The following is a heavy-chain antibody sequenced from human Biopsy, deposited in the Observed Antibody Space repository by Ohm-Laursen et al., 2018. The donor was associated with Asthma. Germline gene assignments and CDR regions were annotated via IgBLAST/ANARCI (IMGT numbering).Heavy chain of an antibody. CDR3: ARKAGSCISRTCYSLDF. CDR2: INSVFGTT. CDR1: GGTFSTYV. D-gene: IGHD2-2*01. J-gene: IGHJ4*02. Sequence: ASVKVSCKSLGGTFSTYVIGWVRQAPGQGLEWMGGINSVFGTTTYPQKFQDRVTITADDSPSTVYMELSSLRSEDTAVYYCARKAGSCISRTCYSLDFWGQGTLVTVSS. V-gene: IGHV1-69*13.